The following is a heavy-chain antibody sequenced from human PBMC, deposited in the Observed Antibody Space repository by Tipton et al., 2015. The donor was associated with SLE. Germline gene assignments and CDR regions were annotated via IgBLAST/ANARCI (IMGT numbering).Heavy chain of an antibody. CDR2: INHSGST. Sequence: TLSLTCAVYGGSFSGYYWSWIRQPPGKGLEWIGEINHSGSTNYNPSLKSRVTISVDTSKNQFSLKLSSVTDADTAVYYFARRRIYDYVWGSDAFDIWGQGTMVTVSS. CDR1: GGSFSGYY. J-gene: IGHJ3*02. V-gene: IGHV4-34*01. CDR3: ARRRIYDYVWGSDAFDI. D-gene: IGHD3-16*01.